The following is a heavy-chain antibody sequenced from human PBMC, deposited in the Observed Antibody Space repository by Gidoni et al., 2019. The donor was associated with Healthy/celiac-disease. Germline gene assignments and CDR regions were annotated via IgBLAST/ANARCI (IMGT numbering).Heavy chain of an antibody. Sequence: EVQLLESGGGLVQPGGSLCLSCAASVFTFSSYSMNWVRQAPGKGLEWVSYISSSSSTIYYADSVKGRVTISRDNAKNSLYLQMNSLRDEDTAVDYCARHCSSTSCPSGGNAFDIWGQGTMVTVSS. CDR3: ARHCSSTSCPSGGNAFDI. CDR2: ISSSSSTI. D-gene: IGHD2-2*01. V-gene: IGHV3-48*02. J-gene: IGHJ3*02. CDR1: VFTFSSYS.